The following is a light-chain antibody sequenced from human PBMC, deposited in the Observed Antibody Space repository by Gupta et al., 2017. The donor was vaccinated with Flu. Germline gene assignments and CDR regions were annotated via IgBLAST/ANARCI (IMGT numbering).Light chain of an antibody. CDR2: DVS. CDR3: CSYAGSYTLA. J-gene: IGLJ3*02. V-gene: IGLV2-11*01. CDR1: SSDVGGYNY. Sequence: QSALTPPRSVSGSPGQSAAIPCTGTSSDVGGYNYVSWYQQHPGKAPKLMIYDVSKRPSGVPDRFSGSKSGNTASLTISGLQAEDEADYYCCSYAGSYTLAFGGGTKLTVL.